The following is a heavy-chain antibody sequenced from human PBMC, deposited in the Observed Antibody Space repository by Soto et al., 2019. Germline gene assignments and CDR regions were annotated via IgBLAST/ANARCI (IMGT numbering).Heavy chain of an antibody. CDR3: VRGKNYAFDV. V-gene: IGHV3-74*01. CDR2: ISPDGTYV. CDR1: GFSFSDNW. D-gene: IGHD3-3*01. Sequence: GGSLRLSCAASGFSFSDNWMHWVRQAPGKGLVWVSRISPDGTYVVYADSVKGRLTISRDNAKNTLFLQMNSLRVEDTAVYYYVRGKNYAFDVGGQGPRVTVSS. J-gene: IGHJ6*02.